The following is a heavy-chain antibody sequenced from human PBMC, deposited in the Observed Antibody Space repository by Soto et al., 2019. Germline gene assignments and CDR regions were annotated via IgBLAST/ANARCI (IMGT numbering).Heavy chain of an antibody. J-gene: IGHJ4*02. D-gene: IGHD6-19*01. Sequence: SETLSLTCSVSGGSISGHYWTWIRQSPGKGLEWIGYIFYSGSTNYNPSLKSRVTISVDTSKNQFSLKMSSVTAADTAVYYCARVGSSGWSPDYWGRGTLVTGLL. CDR2: IFYSGST. CDR1: GGSISGHY. CDR3: ARVGSSGWSPDY. V-gene: IGHV4-59*11.